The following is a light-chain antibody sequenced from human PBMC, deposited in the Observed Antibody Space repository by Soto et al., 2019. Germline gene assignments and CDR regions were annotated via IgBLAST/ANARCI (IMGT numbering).Light chain of an antibody. V-gene: IGKV3-15*01. Sequence: SQSVSSNLAWYQQKPGQAPRLLIYGASTRATGIPARFSGSGSGTDFALNMSCLWCQDFPVYSCYHSNYGPTLTFGEGTKVDIK. CDR2: GAS. J-gene: IGKJ1*01. CDR3: YHSNYGPTLT. CDR1: QSVSSN.